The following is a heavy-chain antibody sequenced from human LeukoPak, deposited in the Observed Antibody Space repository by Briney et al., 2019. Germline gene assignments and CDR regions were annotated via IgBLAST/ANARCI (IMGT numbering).Heavy chain of an antibody. D-gene: IGHD3-10*01. CDR3: ASNYYGSGSLDY. CDR1: CGSISSYY. CDR2: IYYSGST. J-gene: IGHJ4*02. V-gene: IGHV4-59*08. Sequence: SETLSLTCTVSCGSISSYYWSWIRQPPGEGLEWIGYIYYSGSTNYNPSLKSRVTISVDTSKNQFSLKLSSVTVADTAVYYCASNYYGSGSLDYWGQGNLVTVSS.